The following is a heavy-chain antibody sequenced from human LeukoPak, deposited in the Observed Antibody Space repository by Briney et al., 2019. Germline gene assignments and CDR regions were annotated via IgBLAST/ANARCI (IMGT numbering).Heavy chain of an antibody. CDR1: GFTFSSYG. CDR3: AKAGRGGAITMVRGVKGDYYYMDV. Sequence: GGSLRLSCAASGFTFSSYGMSWVRQAPGKGLEWISAMSGSGGTTYYVDSEKGRFTISRDNSKNTLYLQMNSLRVDDTAVYYCAKAGRGGAITMVRGVKGDYYYMDVWGKGTTVTISS. J-gene: IGHJ6*03. CDR2: MSGSGGTT. V-gene: IGHV3-23*01. D-gene: IGHD3-10*01.